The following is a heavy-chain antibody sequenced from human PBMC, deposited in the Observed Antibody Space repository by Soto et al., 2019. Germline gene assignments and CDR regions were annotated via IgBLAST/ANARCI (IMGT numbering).Heavy chain of an antibody. CDR3: ARGHSPIGYCSGGRCNYFNY. D-gene: IGHD2-15*01. Sequence: QVQLVQSGAEVKKPGASVKGSCKASGYTFTNYYIHWVRQAPGKGLAWMAIINPRGGSTSYAPKFPCRVSMTRDTSTGTVYMELSSLRSEDTAVYYCARGHSPIGYCSGGRCNYFNYWGQGTLVTVSS. J-gene: IGHJ4*02. CDR1: GYTFTNYY. CDR2: INPRGGST. V-gene: IGHV1-46*01.